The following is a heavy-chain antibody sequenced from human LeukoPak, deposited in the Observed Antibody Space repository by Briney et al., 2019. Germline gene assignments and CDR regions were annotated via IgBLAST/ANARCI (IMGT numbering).Heavy chain of an antibody. CDR3: ATYYYGSGSAKYYFDY. CDR1: GGSVISGYYY. CDR2: IYYSGTT. D-gene: IGHD3-10*01. V-gene: IGHV4-61*03. Sequence: SDTLSLTCTVYGGSVISGYYYWSWIRQPPGKGLKWIGYIYYSGTTNYNPSLKSRVTISVYTSKNHFSLKLNSVTTAATAVYYCATYYYGSGSAKYYFDYWGQGTLVTASS. J-gene: IGHJ4*02.